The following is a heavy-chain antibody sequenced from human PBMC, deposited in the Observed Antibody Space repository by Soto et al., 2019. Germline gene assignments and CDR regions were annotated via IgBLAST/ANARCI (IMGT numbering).Heavy chain of an antibody. V-gene: IGHV2-5*02. D-gene: IGHD6-13*01. Sequence: QITLKESGPTLVKPTQTLTLTCTFSGFSLSTSGVGVGWIRQPPGKALEWLALIYWDDDKRYSPSLKSRLTITKDPSKNQVVLTMTNMDPVDTATYYCAHRPGSSSRNWFDPWGQGTLVTVSS. CDR2: IYWDDDK. CDR3: AHRPGSSSRNWFDP. J-gene: IGHJ5*02. CDR1: GFSLSTSGVG.